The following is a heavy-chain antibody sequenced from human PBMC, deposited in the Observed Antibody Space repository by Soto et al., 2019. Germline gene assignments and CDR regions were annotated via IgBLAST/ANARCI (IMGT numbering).Heavy chain of an antibody. CDR2: ISSSGSTI. CDR1: GFTFSSYE. J-gene: IGHJ6*03. Sequence: GGSLRLSCTASGFTFSSYEMNWVRQAPGKGLEWVSYISSSGSTIYYADSVKGRFTISRDNAKNSLYLQMNSLRAEDTAVYYCARDREYSNYEGYYMDVWGKGTTVTVSS. V-gene: IGHV3-48*03. D-gene: IGHD4-4*01. CDR3: ARDREYSNYEGYYMDV.